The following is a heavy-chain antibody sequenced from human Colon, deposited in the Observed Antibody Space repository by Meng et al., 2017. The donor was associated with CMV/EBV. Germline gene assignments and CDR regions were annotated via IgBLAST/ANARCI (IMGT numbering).Heavy chain of an antibody. Sequence: TFSNYGISWVRQVPGQGLEWMGGTIPSFAIPHNSQKFQGRITITTDESTSTVYMELSSLRSEDTAVYYCATGENVRGRMVTYYFNYWGQGTLVTVSS. CDR1: TFSNYG. D-gene: IGHD3-10*02. V-gene: IGHV1-69*05. J-gene: IGHJ4*02. CDR2: TIPSFAIP. CDR3: ATGENVRGRMVTYYFNY.